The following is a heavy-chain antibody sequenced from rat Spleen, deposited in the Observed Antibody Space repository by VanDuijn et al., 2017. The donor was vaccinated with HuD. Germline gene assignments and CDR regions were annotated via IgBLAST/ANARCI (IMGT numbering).Heavy chain of an antibody. V-gene: IGHV3-3*01. J-gene: IGHJ3*01. CDR2: INSAGNT. Sequence: EVQLQESGPGLVKPSQSLSLTCSVTGYSITTAYRWNWIRKFPGSTLEWMGHINSAGNTNYNPSLKSRISITRDTSKNQFFLQVDSVTTEDTATYYCARGYYVAFAYWGQGTLVTLSS. D-gene: IGHD1-12*01. CDR1: GYSITTAYR. CDR3: ARGYYVAFAY.